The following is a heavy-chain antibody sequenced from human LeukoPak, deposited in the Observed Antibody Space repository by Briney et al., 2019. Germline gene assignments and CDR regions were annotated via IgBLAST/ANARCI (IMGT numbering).Heavy chain of an antibody. V-gene: IGHV4-39*01. J-gene: IGHJ4*02. CDR2: IYYSGYT. D-gene: IGHD3-22*01. CDR1: GGSISSSSYY. Sequence: WESLSLTCTVSGGSISSSSYYWGWIRQPPGKGLEWIGSIYYSGYTYYRPSLKGRVTISVDTSKNQFSLKLSSVTAADTAVYYCARPTYYYDSSGYIDYWGQGTLVTVSS. CDR3: ARPTYYYDSSGYIDY.